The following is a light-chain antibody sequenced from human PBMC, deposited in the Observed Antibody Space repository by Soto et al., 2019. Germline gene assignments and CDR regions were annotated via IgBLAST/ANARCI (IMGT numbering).Light chain of an antibody. V-gene: IGKV1-13*02. CDR2: ESS. CDR1: QGITTL. CDR3: QHFKSFPIT. Sequence: AIQLTQSPSSLSASIVDRVTITCLASQGITTLLAWYQQKPGKAPKVLIYESSLLQSGVPSRFSGSGSGTDFTLTISSLQPEDFATYYCQHFKSFPITFGQGTRLEIK. J-gene: IGKJ5*01.